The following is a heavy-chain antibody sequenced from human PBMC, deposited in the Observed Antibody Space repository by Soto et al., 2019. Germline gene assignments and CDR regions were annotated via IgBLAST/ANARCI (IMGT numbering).Heavy chain of an antibody. Sequence: SETLSLTCSVSGAAINGGGYFWGWARQPPGRGLEWIGSIYYTGSTSLSPSLRSRVTIPVDTSKNQFSLKLSSVTAADTAVYYCASQALRITIFGVVIEGFDYWGQGTLVTVSS. CDR1: GAAINGGGYF. CDR3: ASQALRITIFGVVIEGFDY. J-gene: IGHJ4*02. CDR2: IYYTGST. D-gene: IGHD3-3*01. V-gene: IGHV4-39*07.